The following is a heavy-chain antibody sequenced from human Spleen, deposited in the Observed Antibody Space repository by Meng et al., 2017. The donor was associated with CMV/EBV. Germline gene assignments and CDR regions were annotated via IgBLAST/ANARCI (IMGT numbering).Heavy chain of an antibody. CDR3: ARGGGAAAGPMDP. V-gene: IGHV1-18*03. CDR2: ISAYNGNT. CDR1: GYPFRNNA. J-gene: IGHJ5*02. D-gene: IGHD6-13*01. Sequence: ASVKVSCKTSGYPFRNNALTWVRQAPGQGLEWMGWISAYNGNTKYSQEFQGRVTITRDTSASTAYMELSSLRSEDMAVYYCARGGGAAAGPMDPWGQGTLVTVSS.